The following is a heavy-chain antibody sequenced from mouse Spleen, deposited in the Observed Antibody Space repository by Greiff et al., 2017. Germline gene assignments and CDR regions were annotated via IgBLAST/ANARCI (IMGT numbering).Heavy chain of an antibody. Sequence: QVQLQQSGAELAKPGASVKLSCKASGYTFTSYWMPWVKQRPGPGLEWIGYINPSSGYTKYNQKFKDKATLTAGKSFSTAYMQLSSLTYEDSAVDYCARGWGDYWFAYWGQGTLVTVSA. CDR3: ARGWGDYWFAY. J-gene: IGHJ3*01. V-gene: IGHV1-7*01. CDR1: GYTFTSYW. D-gene: IGHD2-13*01. CDR2: INPSSGYT.